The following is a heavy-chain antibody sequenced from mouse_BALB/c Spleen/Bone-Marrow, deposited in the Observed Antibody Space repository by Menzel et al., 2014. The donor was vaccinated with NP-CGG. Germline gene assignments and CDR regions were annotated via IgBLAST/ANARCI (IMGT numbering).Heavy chain of an antibody. CDR2: ISSGSSTI. J-gene: IGHJ2*01. D-gene: IGHD2-10*02. V-gene: IGHV5-17*02. Sequence: VQLQQSGGGLVQPGGSRKLSCAASGFTFSSFGVHWVRQAPGKGLEWVAYISSGSSTIYYADTVKGRFTISRDNPKNTLFLQMTSLRSEDTAMYYCARGKYGYDYWGQGTTLTVSS. CDR1: GFTFSSFG. CDR3: ARGKYGYDY.